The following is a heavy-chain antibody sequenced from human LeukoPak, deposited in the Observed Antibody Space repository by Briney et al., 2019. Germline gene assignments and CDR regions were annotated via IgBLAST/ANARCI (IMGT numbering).Heavy chain of an antibody. D-gene: IGHD3-16*01. V-gene: IGHV4-59*08. Sequence: SETLSLTCTVSGGSVSSYYWSWIRQPPGKGLEWIGYIHYTGSTNYNASLKSRVTISVDTSKNQFSLKVTSVTAADTAVYYCARNVKGMNVWGQGTTVTVSS. CDR1: GGSVSSYY. CDR2: IHYTGST. J-gene: IGHJ6*02. CDR3: ARNVKGMNV.